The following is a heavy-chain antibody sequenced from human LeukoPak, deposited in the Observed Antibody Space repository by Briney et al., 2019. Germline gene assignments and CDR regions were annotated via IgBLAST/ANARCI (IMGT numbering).Heavy chain of an antibody. CDR3: AKDDSRDTIFGVVIRTHVGDAFDI. Sequence: GGSLRLSCAASGFTFSSYAMSWVRQAPGKGLEWVSAISGSGGSTYYADSVKGRFTISRDNSKNTLYLQMNSLRAEDAAVYYCAKDDSRDTIFGVVIRTHVGDAFDIWGQGTMVTVYS. CDR2: ISGSGGST. V-gene: IGHV3-23*01. J-gene: IGHJ3*02. D-gene: IGHD3-3*01. CDR1: GFTFSSYA.